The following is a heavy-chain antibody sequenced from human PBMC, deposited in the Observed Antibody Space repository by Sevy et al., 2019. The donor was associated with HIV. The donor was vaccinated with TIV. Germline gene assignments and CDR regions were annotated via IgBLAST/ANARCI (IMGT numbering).Heavy chain of an antibody. J-gene: IGHJ6*02. D-gene: IGHD2-2*01. CDR1: GFTFSSYS. CDR3: AKGTLVVPAVIYYYYAMDV. Sequence: GGSLRLSCAASGFTFSSYSMNWVRQAPGKGLEWVSYISSSSSTIYYADSVKGRFTISRDNAKNSLYLQMNSLRAEDTAVYYCAKGTLVVPAVIYYYYAMDVWGQGTTVTVSS. V-gene: IGHV3-48*01. CDR2: ISSSSSTI.